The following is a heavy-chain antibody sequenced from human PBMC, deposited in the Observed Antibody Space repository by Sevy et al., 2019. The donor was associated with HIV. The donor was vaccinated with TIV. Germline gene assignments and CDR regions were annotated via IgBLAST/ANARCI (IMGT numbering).Heavy chain of an antibody. CDR1: GGSISSSSYY. CDR2: IYYSAST. Sequence: SETLSLTCTVSGGSISSSSYYWGWIRQPPGKGLEWIGSIYYSASTYYNPSLKSRVTISVDTSKNQFSLKLSSVTAADTAVYYCARHRGYCSSTSCYGMGWFDPWGQGTLVTVSS. V-gene: IGHV4-39*01. CDR3: ARHRGYCSSTSCYGMGWFDP. J-gene: IGHJ5*02. D-gene: IGHD2-2*01.